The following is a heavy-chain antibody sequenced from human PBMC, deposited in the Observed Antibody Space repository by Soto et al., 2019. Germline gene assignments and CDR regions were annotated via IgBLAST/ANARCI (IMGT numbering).Heavy chain of an antibody. CDR2: IKSDGSNK. D-gene: IGHD3-3*01. Sequence: PGGPLSLSCPASGFPFSISGMPWVRHAPGKELEWVAVIKSDGSNKYYTDSVKGRFPISRDNSKNTLYLQMNNLRAEDTAVYYCAKPRSSLEWPPFDPWGQGTLVTVSS. J-gene: IGHJ5*02. CDR1: GFPFSISG. V-gene: IGHV3-30*18. CDR3: AKPRSSLEWPPFDP.